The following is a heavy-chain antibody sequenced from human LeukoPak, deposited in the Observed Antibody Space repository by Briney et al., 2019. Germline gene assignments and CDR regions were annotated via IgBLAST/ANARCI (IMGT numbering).Heavy chain of an antibody. J-gene: IGHJ3*02. CDR1: GFTFSSYS. CDR3: ARDHGSSGWYLDALDI. V-gene: IGHV3-21*01. D-gene: IGHD6-19*01. CDR2: ISSSSSYI. Sequence: PGGSLRLSCAASGFTFSSYSMNWVRQAPGKGLEWVSSISSSSSYIYYADSVKGRFTISRDNAKNSLYLQMNSLRAEDTAVYYCARDHGSSGWYLDALDIWGQGTMVTVSS.